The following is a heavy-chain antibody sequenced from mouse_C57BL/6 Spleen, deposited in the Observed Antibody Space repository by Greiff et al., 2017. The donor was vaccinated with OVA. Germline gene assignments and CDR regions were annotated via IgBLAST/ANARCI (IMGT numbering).Heavy chain of an antibody. CDR2: IYPGDGDT. J-gene: IGHJ1*03. V-gene: IGHV1-82*01. Sequence: QVQLKESGPELVKPGASVKISCKASGYAFSSSWMNWVKQRPGKGLEWIGRIYPGDGDTNYNGKFKGKATLTADKSSSTAYMQLSSLTSEDSAVYFCARYYYGSWGNWYFDVWGTGTTVTVSS. D-gene: IGHD1-1*01. CDR1: GYAFSSSW. CDR3: ARYYYGSWGNWYFDV.